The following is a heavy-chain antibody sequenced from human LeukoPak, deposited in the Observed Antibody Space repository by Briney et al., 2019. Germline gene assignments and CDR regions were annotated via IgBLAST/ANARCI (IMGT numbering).Heavy chain of an antibody. CDR3: ARDLSVTSIYYMDV. D-gene: IGHD4-23*01. J-gene: IGHJ6*03. V-gene: IGHV4-31*03. Sequence: SQNLSLTCTVSGGSISSGGYYWSWIRQHPGKGREWIGYIYYSGSTYYNPSLKSRVTISVDTSKNQFSLKLSSVTAADTAVYYCARDLSVTSIYYMDVWGKGTTVTVSS. CDR2: IYYSGST. CDR1: GGSISSGGYY.